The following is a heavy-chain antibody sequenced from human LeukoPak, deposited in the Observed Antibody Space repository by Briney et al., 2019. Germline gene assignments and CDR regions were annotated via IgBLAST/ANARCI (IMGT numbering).Heavy chain of an antibody. CDR3: TRMTTGHDY. J-gene: IGHJ4*02. CDR1: GVSFNDYY. CDR2: INHSGYT. D-gene: IGHD4-17*01. V-gene: IGHV4-34*01. Sequence: PSETLSLTCAASGVSFNDYYWSWVRQTPGKGLEWIGEINHSGYTNDSPSLKSRVTLSIDTSRKQFSLNLRSVTVAGTGIYYCTRMTTGHDYWGQGTLVTVSS.